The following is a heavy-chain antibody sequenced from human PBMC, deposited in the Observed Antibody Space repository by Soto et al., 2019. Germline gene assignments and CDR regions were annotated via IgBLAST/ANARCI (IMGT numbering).Heavy chain of an antibody. Sequence: QVQLVESGGGLVKPGGSLRLSSAASGFTFSDYYMSWIRQAPGKGLEWVSYISDSSTYTNYADSVKGRFTISRDNAKNSLYLQMNSLRAEDTAVYYCARDLDQQLPYFDYWGQGTLVTVSS. CDR2: ISDSSTYT. J-gene: IGHJ4*02. CDR1: GFTFSDYY. V-gene: IGHV3-11*05. D-gene: IGHD6-13*01. CDR3: ARDLDQQLPYFDY.